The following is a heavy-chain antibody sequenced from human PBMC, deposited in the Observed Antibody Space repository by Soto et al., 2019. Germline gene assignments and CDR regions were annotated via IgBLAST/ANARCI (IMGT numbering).Heavy chain of an antibody. CDR1: GGSISSSSYY. CDR3: ARPRVQLWLEACALDI. D-gene: IGHD5-18*01. J-gene: IGHJ3*02. CDR2: IYYSGST. Sequence: QLQLQESGPGLVKPSETLSLTCTVSGGSISSSSYYWGWIRQPPGKGLEWIGSIYYSGSTYYNPSLKSRVTISVDTSKNQFSLKLSSVTAADTAVYYCARPRVQLWLEACALDIWGQGTMVTVSS. V-gene: IGHV4-39*01.